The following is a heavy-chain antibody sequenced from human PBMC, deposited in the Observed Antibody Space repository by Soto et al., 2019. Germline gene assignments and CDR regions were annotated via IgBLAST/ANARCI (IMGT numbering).Heavy chain of an antibody. CDR1: GFSLSTSGVD. Sequence: QITLKESGPTLVKPTQTLTLTCTFSGFSLSTSGVDVGWIRQPPGKALEWLTLIYWDDDKRYSPSLNCWLTITXXNXNXXLVHTMTDMDPWDTATYYCAHRRPDSNSPEYFFDYWGQGTLVSLS. V-gene: IGHV2-5*02. CDR3: AHRRPDSNSPEYFFDY. J-gene: IGHJ4*02. CDR2: IYWDDDK. D-gene: IGHD6-6*01.